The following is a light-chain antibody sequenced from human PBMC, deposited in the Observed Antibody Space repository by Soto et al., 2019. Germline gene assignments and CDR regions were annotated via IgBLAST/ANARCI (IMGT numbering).Light chain of an antibody. J-gene: IGLJ1*01. Sequence: VLAQPASVSGSPGQSITISCTGTSSDVGGYDYVSWYQQYPGKAPKLMIYEVSNRPSGVSNRFSGSKSGNTASLTISGLQAADEADYYCTSYTGSSTLYVFGTGTKVTVL. V-gene: IGLV2-14*01. CDR3: TSYTGSSTLYV. CDR1: SSDVGGYDY. CDR2: EVS.